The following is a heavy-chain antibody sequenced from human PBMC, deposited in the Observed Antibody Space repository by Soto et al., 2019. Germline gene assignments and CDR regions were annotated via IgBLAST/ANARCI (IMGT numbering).Heavy chain of an antibody. D-gene: IGHD2-21*02. CDR3: ARGRRVVVTATYGIDV. V-gene: IGHV4-34*01. CDR1: DGSFSDYC. Sequence: GYDGSFSDYCWSWIRQSPLKGLEWIGESNHSGSTNYNPFLKSRVTISVDTSKNQSSLKLSSVTAADKAVYYCARGRRVVVTATYGIDVWSQGNTVPVSS. CDR2: SNHSGST. J-gene: IGHJ6*02.